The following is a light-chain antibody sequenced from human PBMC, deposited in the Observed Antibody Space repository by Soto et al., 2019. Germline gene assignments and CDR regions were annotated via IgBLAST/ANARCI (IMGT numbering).Light chain of an antibody. J-gene: IGLJ2*01. Sequence: QSVLTQPPSASGSPGQSVTISCTGTSTDVGAYHYVSWYQQHPGKAPKLMIYEVSKRPSVVPDRFSGSKSGNTASLTVSGLQAEDEAGYYCSSYAGSNKLVFGGGTKLTVL. CDR1: STDVGAYHY. CDR3: SSYAGSNKLV. V-gene: IGLV2-8*01. CDR2: EVS.